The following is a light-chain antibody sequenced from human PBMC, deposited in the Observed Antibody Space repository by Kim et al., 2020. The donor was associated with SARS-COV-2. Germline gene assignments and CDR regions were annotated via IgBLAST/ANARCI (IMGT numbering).Light chain of an antibody. J-gene: IGLJ3*02. CDR1: SSDVGGYDF. CDR3: CSYTGDYSLGV. V-gene: IGLV2-11*01. Sequence: QSALTQPRSVSGSLGQSVTISCTGTSSDVGGYDFVSWYQHHPGRAPKLIIFDVTKRPSWVPDRFSGSKFGNTASLAISGLLSEDEADYYCCSYTGDYSLGVFGGGTQLTVL. CDR2: DVT.